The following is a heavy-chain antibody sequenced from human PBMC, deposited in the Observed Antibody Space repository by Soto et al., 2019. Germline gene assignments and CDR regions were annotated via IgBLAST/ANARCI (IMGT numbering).Heavy chain of an antibody. Sequence: QVQLQESGPGLVKPSQTLSLTCTVSGGSISSGGYYWSWIRQHPGKGLEWIGYIYYSGSTYYNPSLKSRXXIXVDXSKNQFSLKLSSVTAADTAVYYCARDRAGALYFDYWGQGTLVTVSS. CDR1: GGSISSGGYY. CDR2: IYYSGST. D-gene: IGHD6-13*01. J-gene: IGHJ4*02. V-gene: IGHV4-31*03. CDR3: ARDRAGALYFDY.